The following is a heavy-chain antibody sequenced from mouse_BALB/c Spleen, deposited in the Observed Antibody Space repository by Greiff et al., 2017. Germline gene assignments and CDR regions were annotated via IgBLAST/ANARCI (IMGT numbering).Heavy chain of an antibody. CDR2: ISTYYGNT. CDR3: ARSRKYGSSYWYFDV. Sequence: VQLVESGPELVRPGVSVKISCKGSGYTFTDYAMHWVKQSHAKSLEWIGVISTYYGNTNYNQKFKGKATMTVDKSSSTAYMELARLTSEDSAIYYCARSRKYGSSYWYFDVWGAGTTVTVSS. D-gene: IGHD2-10*02. V-gene: IGHV1-67*01. CDR1: GYTFTDYA. J-gene: IGHJ1*01.